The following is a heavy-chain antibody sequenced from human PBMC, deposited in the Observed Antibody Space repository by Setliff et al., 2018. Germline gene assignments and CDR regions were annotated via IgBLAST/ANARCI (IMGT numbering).Heavy chain of an antibody. CDR2: ISGYNGNT. V-gene: IGHV1-18*03. J-gene: IGHJ5*02. CDR1: GYTFTSYG. CDR3: ARVRSPALLAITNNWFDP. D-gene: IGHD3-3*01. Sequence: ASVKVSCKASGYTFTSYGISWVRQAPGQGLEWMGWISGYNGNTNYAQNLQGRVIMTTDTSTSTAYMELRSLTSDDMAVYYCARVRSPALLAITNNWFDPWGQGTLVTVSS.